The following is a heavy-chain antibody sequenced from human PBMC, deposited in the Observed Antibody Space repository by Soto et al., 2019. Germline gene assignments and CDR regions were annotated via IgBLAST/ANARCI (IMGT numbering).Heavy chain of an antibody. J-gene: IGHJ4*02. V-gene: IGHV3-23*01. CDR3: AKALYGGFTY. Sequence: EVRLLESGGGLVQPGGSLRLSCAASGFTFSVYAMSWVRQAPGKGLEWVSGISGSGDSTHYADSVKGRFTVSRDNSKSMLYLQTNSLRAEGTAIYYCAKALYGGFTYWGQGTLVTVPS. CDR2: ISGSGDST. CDR1: GFTFSVYA. D-gene: IGHD3-10*01.